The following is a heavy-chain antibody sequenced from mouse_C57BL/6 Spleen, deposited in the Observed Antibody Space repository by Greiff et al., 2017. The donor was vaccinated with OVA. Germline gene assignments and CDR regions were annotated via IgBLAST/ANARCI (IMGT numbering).Heavy chain of an antibody. Sequence: VQLQQPGAELVKPGASVKLSCKASGYTFTSYWMHWVKQRPGQGLEWIGMIHPNSGSTNYNEKFKSKATLTVDKSSSTAYMQLSSLTSEDSAVYYCARTPLDYGSSYGDWYFDVWGTGTTVTVSS. CDR2: IHPNSGST. J-gene: IGHJ1*03. V-gene: IGHV1-64*01. D-gene: IGHD1-1*01. CDR1: GYTFTSYW. CDR3: ARTPLDYGSSYGDWYFDV.